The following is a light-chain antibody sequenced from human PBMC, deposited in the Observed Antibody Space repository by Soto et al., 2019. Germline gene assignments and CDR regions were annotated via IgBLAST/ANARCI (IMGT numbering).Light chain of an antibody. CDR3: QSYDNSLSGLYV. V-gene: IGLV1-40*01. J-gene: IGLJ1*01. CDR1: SSNIGADYN. Sequence: QSVLTQPPSVSGAPGQRVTISCSGTSSNIGADYNVNWYQQLPGKAPKLLIYGNANRPSGVPDRFSGSKSGASASLAITALQAEDEADYYCQSYDNSLSGLYVFGTGTKVTVL. CDR2: GNA.